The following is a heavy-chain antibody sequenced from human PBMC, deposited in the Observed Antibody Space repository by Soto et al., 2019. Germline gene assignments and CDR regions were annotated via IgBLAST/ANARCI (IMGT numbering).Heavy chain of an antibody. CDR2: IIPIIGII. J-gene: IGHJ5*02. Sequence: QVQLVQSGAEVKKPGSSVKVSCKASGGTFSTYTITWVRQAPGQGLEWMGRIIPIIGIINYAQKFQGRVTISADKFTGTAYMELTGLRSDDTAVYYCAGGPESAYNHSHASSHAWGPGTLGTVSS. V-gene: IGHV1-69*02. CDR1: GGTFSTYT. D-gene: IGHD3-16*01. CDR3: AGGPESAYNHSHASSHA.